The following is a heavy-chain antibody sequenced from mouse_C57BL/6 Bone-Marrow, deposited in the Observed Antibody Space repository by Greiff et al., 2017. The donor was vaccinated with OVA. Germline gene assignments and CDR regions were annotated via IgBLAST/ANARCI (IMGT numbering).Heavy chain of an antibody. V-gene: IGHV14-4*01. CDR3: TTRDYDGYFDY. J-gene: IGHJ2*01. CDR1: GFNIKDDY. Sequence: EVKLQQSGAELVRPGASVKLSCTASGFNIKDDYMHWVKQRPEQGLEWIGWIDPENGDTEYASKFQGQATITADTSSNTAYLQLSSLTSEDTAVYYCTTRDYDGYFDYWGQGTTLTVSS. D-gene: IGHD2-4*01. CDR2: IDPENGDT.